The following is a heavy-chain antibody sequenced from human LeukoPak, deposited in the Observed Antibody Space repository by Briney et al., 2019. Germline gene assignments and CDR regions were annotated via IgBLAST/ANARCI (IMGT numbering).Heavy chain of an antibody. CDR1: GGSISSSSYY. V-gene: IGHV4-61*02. J-gene: IGHJ3*02. D-gene: IGHD2-15*01. CDR2: IYTSGST. Sequence: SETLSLTCTVSGGSISSSSYYWSWIRQPAGKGLEWIGRIYTSGSTNYNPSLKSRVTMSVDTSKNQFSLKLSSVTAADTAVYYCARDTSGGSCGIWGQGTMVTVSS. CDR3: ARDTSGGSCGI.